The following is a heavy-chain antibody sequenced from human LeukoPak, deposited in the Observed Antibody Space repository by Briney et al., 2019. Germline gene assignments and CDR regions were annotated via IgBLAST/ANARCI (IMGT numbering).Heavy chain of an antibody. D-gene: IGHD5-12*01. V-gene: IGHV4-34*01. CDR3: ARGRAGSGRYYYYYYYMDV. Sequence: SETLSLTCVVYGGSLSGYYWSWIRHPPGKGLEWIGEINNSGSTNYNPSHKSRVTISVDTSKNQFSLKLSSVTAADTAVYYCARGRAGSGRYYYYYYYMDVWGKGTTVTVSS. CDR1: GGSLSGYY. CDR2: INNSGST. J-gene: IGHJ6*03.